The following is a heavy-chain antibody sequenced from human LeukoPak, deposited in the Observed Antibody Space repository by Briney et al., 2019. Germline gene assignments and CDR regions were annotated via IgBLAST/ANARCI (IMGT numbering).Heavy chain of an antibody. V-gene: IGHV3-7*01. Sequence: GGSLRLSCTASGFTLGSYWVSWVRQTPAKGLEWMANIRQDGNVRYYVDSVRGRFTISRDNAKNSLYLQMNNLRADDTALYYCAREIVGYDAFDIWGQGTMVTVSS. J-gene: IGHJ3*02. CDR2: IRQDGNVR. CDR1: GFTLGSYW. D-gene: IGHD1-1*01. CDR3: AREIVGYDAFDI.